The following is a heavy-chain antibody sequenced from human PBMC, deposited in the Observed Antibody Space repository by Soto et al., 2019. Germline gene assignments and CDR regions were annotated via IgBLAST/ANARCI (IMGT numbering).Heavy chain of an antibody. V-gene: IGHV1-46*04. CDR1: GYTFANDY. CDR2: IKPSGGAT. Sequence: QVQLVQSGAEVKEPGASVKGSCKASGYTFANDYIHWVRQVPGQGLEWMGRIKPSGGATLYAQTWQGRVTMTSDTSTNTLYMDLSSLRSDYTAVYYCSRDTRPFSGVAHTHFDFWGPGSLVTVSS. D-gene: IGHD2-8*01. CDR3: SRDTRPFSGVAHTHFDF. J-gene: IGHJ4*02.